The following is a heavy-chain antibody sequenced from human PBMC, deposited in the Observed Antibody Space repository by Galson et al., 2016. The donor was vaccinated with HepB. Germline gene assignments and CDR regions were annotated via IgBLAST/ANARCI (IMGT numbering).Heavy chain of an antibody. J-gene: IGHJ5*02. CDR1: GITFSRYW. V-gene: IGHV3-23*01. Sequence: SLRLSCAASGITFSRYWMHWVRQAPGKGLEWVSSIRAGGGDTYYPDSVKGRFTTSRDMSKNTLYLQMGSLRAEDTAVYYCAKCSVYSTGWCNSLDPWGQGTLVIVSS. CDR3: AKCSVYSTGWCNSLDP. D-gene: IGHD6-19*01. CDR2: IRAGGGDT.